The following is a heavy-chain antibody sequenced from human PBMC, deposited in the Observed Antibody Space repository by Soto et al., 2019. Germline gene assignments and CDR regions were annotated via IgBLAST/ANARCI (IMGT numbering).Heavy chain of an antibody. J-gene: IGHJ5*02. CDR1: GYSIRNGYY. D-gene: IGHD2-21*02. CDR3: ARVGPSCVGDCHPRPP. V-gene: IGHV4-38-2*02. CDR2: IYHSGST. Sequence: SESLSLTCTVSGYSIRNGYYWGWIRQPPGKGLEWIGTIYHSGSTCYNPSLKSRVTISVDASEKQFSLKLSSVTAADPAAYYCARVGPSCVGDCHPRPPWGQGTLVTVSS.